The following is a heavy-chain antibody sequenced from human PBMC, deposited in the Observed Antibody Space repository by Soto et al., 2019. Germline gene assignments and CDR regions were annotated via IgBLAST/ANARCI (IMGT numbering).Heavy chain of an antibody. CDR3: ARSRTPEANWFDP. CDR1: GGSISSGGYS. V-gene: IGHV4-30-2*01. Sequence: SETLSLTCAVSGGSISSGGYSWSWIRQPPGKGLEWIGYIYHSGSTYYNPSLKSRVTISVDRSKNQFSLKLSSVTAADTAVYYCARSRTPEANWFDPWGQGTLVTISS. J-gene: IGHJ5*02. D-gene: IGHD2-15*01. CDR2: IYHSGST.